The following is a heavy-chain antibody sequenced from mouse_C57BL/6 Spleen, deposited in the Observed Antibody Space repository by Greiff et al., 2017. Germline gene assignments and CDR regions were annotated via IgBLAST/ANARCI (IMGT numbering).Heavy chain of an antibody. J-gene: IGHJ2*01. V-gene: IGHV1-63*01. CDR3: ARGGYGYDGYFDY. CDR2: IYPGGGYT. CDR1: GYTFTNYW. D-gene: IGHD2-2*01. Sequence: QVQLQQSGAELVRPGTSVKMSCKASGYTFTNYWIGWAKQRPGHGLEWIGDIYPGGGYTNYNEKVKGKATLTADKSSSTAYMQFSSLTSEDSAIYYCARGGYGYDGYFDYWGQGTTLTVSS.